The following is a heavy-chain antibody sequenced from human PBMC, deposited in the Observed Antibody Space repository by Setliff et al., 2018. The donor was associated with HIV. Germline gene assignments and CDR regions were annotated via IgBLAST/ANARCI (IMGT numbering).Heavy chain of an antibody. CDR1: RGSFSHYY. CDR3: ARVRFSFNNVRCFDL. J-gene: IGHJ2*01. CDR2: VNQERTT. D-gene: IGHD1-20*01. V-gene: IGHV4-34*01. Sequence: TSETLSLTCAVYRGSFSHYYWTWIRQSPGKGLEWIAEVNQERTTFYNPSLKSRLIMSLDTSRNEVSLGLNSVTAADTATYFCARVRFSFNNVRCFDLWGPGTRVTVSS.